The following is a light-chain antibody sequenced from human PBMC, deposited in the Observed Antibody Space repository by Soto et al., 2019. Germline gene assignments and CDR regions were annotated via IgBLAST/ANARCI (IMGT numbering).Light chain of an antibody. CDR1: QSISVW. CDR3: QQYNSYLPT. J-gene: IGKJ1*01. Sequence: DIQMTQSPSTLSASVGDRVTITCRASQSISVWLAWYQQKAGKAPNLLIYKASRLESGVPSRFSGSGSETELTLIISGLQPGDDATYYCQQYNSYLPTLGQGTKVDIK. V-gene: IGKV1-5*03. CDR2: KAS.